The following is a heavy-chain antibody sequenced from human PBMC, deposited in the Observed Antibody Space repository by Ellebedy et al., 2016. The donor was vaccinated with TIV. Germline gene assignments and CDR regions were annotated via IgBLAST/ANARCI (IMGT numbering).Heavy chain of an antibody. CDR3: ARASFYDVDLSGWYFDI. D-gene: IGHD3-10*02. CDR2: ISSAGST. CDR1: GFTVSTNY. J-gene: IGHJ2*01. V-gene: IGHV3-66*01. Sequence: GESLKISCAASGFTVSTNYMNWVRQAPGKGLEWVSIISSAGSTYYADSVKGRFIISKDTSKNTLNLQMTSLRAEDTAVYYCARASFYDVDLSGWYFDIWGRGTLATVSS.